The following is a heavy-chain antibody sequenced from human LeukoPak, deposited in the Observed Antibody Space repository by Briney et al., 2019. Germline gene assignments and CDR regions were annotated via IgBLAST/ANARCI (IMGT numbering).Heavy chain of an antibody. CDR2: IHHSKSS. D-gene: IGHD4-17*01. CDR1: GDSITSDKW. J-gene: IGHJ6*02. CDR3: ARVGAVTTPLYYYYGMDV. Sequence: SETLSLTCAVSGDSITSDKWWTWVRQPPGKGLEWIGEIHHSKSSNYYPSLKSRVTISVDKSKNQFSLELNSVTAADTAVYYCARVGAVTTPLYYYYGMDVWGQGTTVTVSS. V-gene: IGHV4-4*02.